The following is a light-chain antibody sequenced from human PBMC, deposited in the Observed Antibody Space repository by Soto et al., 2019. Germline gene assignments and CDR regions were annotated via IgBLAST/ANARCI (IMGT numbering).Light chain of an antibody. J-gene: IGLJ2*01. CDR3: CSDARSSPA. Sequence: QSVLTQPASVSGSPGQSITISCTGTSSDVGSYNLVSWYQQHPGKAPKLMIYDGSKRPSGVSNRFSGSKSGNTASLTISGLQAEDESYYDCCSDARSSPAFGGGTKLTVL. CDR1: SSDVGSYNL. CDR2: DGS. V-gene: IGLV2-23*01.